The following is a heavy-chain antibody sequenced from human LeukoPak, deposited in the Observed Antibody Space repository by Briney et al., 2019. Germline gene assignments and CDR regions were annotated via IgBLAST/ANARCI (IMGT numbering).Heavy chain of an antibody. J-gene: IGHJ4*02. V-gene: IGHV3-21*01. Sequence: GGSLRLSCAASGFTFSRYCMSWVRQAPRKGLEWVSCISSSSSYIYYADSGKGRFTISRDNAKNSLYLQMNSLRAEDTAVYYCARAHNWKYGTFDYWGQGTLVTVSS. D-gene: IGHD1-7*01. CDR3: ARAHNWKYGTFDY. CDR2: ISSSSSYI. CDR1: GFTFSRYC.